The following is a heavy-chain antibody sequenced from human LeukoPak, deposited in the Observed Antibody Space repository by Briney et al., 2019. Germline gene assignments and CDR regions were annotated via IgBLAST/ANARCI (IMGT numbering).Heavy chain of an antibody. V-gene: IGHV4-59*01. D-gene: IGHD6-13*01. CDR2: IYYSGST. CDR3: ARDARGSSHLDY. Sequence: SETLSLTCTVSGGSISGYYWTWIRQPPGKGLEWIGYIYYSGSTNYNPSLKSRVTISVDTSKNQFSLKLSSVTAADTAVYYCARDARGSSHLDYWGQGALVTVSS. J-gene: IGHJ4*02. CDR1: GGSISGYY.